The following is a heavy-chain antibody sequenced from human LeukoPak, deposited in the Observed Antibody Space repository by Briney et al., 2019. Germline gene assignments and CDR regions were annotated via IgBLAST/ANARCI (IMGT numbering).Heavy chain of an antibody. D-gene: IGHD3-3*01. CDR3: ARLSTRLLDH. CDR2: IYPGDSET. CDR1: AVTFNNYW. V-gene: IGHV5-51*01. Sequence: GESLKISCKGSAVTFNNYWIGWVRQLPGKGLDWMGIIYPGDSETRYSPSFQGQVTMSVDKSINTAYLHWGSLKASDTAMYFCARLSTRLLDHWGQGTRVAVSS. J-gene: IGHJ4*02.